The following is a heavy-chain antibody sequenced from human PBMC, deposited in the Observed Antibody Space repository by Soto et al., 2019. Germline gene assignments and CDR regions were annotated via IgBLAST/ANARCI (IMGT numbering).Heavy chain of an antibody. V-gene: IGHV1-46*01. CDR2: INPTSGST. Sequence: QVQLVQSGAEVKKPGASVKVSCKASGYTFTNYYIHWVRQAPGQGLEWMGIINPTSGSTNYAQKFQGRVTLTYDTSTTTVYMELSGLRSEDTAVLYCARDLAAGDHWGQGTLDTVSS. J-gene: IGHJ4*02. CDR3: ARDLAAGDH. CDR1: GYTFTNYY. D-gene: IGHD6-13*01.